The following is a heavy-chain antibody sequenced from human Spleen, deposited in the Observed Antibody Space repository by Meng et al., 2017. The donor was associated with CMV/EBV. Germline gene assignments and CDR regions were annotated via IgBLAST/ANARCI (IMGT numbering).Heavy chain of an antibody. D-gene: IGHD2-2*02. J-gene: IGHJ2*01. CDR1: VRSFSGYY. Sequence: YVRSFSGYYWSWIRQPPGKGLEWIGEISHSGSTDYNPSLKSRVTISVDTSKNQFSLKLSSVTAADTAVYYCARDRYEPAAIHNWYFDLWGRGTLVTVSS. CDR3: ARDRYEPAAIHNWYFDL. CDR2: ISHSGST. V-gene: IGHV4-34*09.